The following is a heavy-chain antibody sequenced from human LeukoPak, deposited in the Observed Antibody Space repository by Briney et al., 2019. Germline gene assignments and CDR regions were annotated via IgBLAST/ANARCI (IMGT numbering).Heavy chain of an antibody. V-gene: IGHV1-18*01. CDR3: ARDLYCSITRCTDVFDI. J-gene: IGHJ3*02. D-gene: IGHD2-2*01. CDR1: TSR. CDR2: IGTYGGDT. Sequence: VASVKVSCKATSRISWVRQAPGQGLEWMGWIGTYGGDTYYAQKFQGRITVTTDTSTSTVYMELRNLRSDDTAVYYCARDLYCSITRCTDVFDIWGQGTLVTVSS.